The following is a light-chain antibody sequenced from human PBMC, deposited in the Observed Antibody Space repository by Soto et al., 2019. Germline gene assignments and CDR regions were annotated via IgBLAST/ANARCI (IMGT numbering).Light chain of an antibody. CDR1: QGISSY. CDR3: QQYDNLPTWT. J-gene: IGKJ1*01. Sequence: AIRMTQSPSSLSASTGDRVTITCRASQGISSYLAWYQQKPGKAPKLLIYAASTLQSGVPSRSSGSGSGTEFTLTISSLQPDDFATYYCQQYDNLPTWTFGQGTKVDIK. CDR2: AAS. V-gene: IGKV1-8*01.